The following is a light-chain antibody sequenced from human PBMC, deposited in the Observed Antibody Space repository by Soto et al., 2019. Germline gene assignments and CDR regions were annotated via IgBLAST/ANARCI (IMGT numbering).Light chain of an antibody. CDR2: AAS. CDR1: QSISSY. J-gene: IGKJ3*01. V-gene: IGKV1-39*01. CDR3: QQSYSTPI. Sequence: DIQMTQSPSSLSASVGDRVTITCRASQSISSYLNWYQQKPGKAPKLLSYAASSLQSGVPSRFSGSGSGTDFTLTISSLQPDDFATYYCQQSYSTPIFGPGTKVDIK.